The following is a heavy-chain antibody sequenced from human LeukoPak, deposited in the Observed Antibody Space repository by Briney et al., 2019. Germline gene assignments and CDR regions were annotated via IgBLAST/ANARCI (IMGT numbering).Heavy chain of an antibody. CDR1: GYTFTGYY. CDR3: ARGDFTTTVTIDY. CDR2: INSKSGGK. V-gene: IGHV1-2*02. D-gene: IGHD4-17*01. Sequence: ASVKVSCKASGYTFTGYYMHWVRQARGKGLEWMGWINSKSGGKNYVQKFQGRVTMTSDTPISTAYMVLSRLRSDDTTVYYCARGDFTTTVTIDYWGQGTLVTVSS. J-gene: IGHJ4*02.